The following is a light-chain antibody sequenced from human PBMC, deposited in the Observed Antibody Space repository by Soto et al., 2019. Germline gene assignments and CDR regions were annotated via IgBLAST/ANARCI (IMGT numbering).Light chain of an antibody. CDR3: QQLTTYLRRFFT. V-gene: IGKV1-9*01. J-gene: IGKJ4*01. CDR2: AAS. Sequence: DIQLTQSPSFLSASVGDRVTITCRASQGISSYLAWYQQKPGKAPKLLIYAASTLQSGVPSRFSGSGSGTEFTLTISSLQPEDFATFYSQQLTTYLRRFFTLGGGTNVDIK. CDR1: QGISSY.